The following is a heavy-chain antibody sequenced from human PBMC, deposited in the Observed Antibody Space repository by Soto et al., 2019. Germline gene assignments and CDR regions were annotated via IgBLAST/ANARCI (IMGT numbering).Heavy chain of an antibody. CDR2: IYHSGST. D-gene: IGHD3-10*01. CDR1: GGSISSSNW. V-gene: IGHV4-4*02. CDR3: ARDQLWFWETHVYYYYDRKDV. Sequence: SETLSLTCAVSGGSISSSNWWSWVRQPPGKGLEWIGEIYHSGSTNYNPSLKSRVTISVDKSKNQFSLKLSSVTAADTAVYYCARDQLWFWETHVYYYYDRKDVWGQGTTVTGSS. J-gene: IGHJ6*02.